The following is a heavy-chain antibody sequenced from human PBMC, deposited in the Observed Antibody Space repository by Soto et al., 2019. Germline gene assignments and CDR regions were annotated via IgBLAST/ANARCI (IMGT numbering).Heavy chain of an antibody. CDR3: ARGTGSYFEY. D-gene: IGHD1-26*01. Sequence: SETLSLTCTVSVDSFRDYYWNLIRQAPGKGLEWIGYMHHIGNTNYNPSLKSRVAISVYTSKNQFSLRMTSVTAADTAVYYCARGTGSYFEYWGQGTMVTVSS. CDR1: VDSFRDYY. V-gene: IGHV4-59*01. J-gene: IGHJ4*02. CDR2: MHHIGNT.